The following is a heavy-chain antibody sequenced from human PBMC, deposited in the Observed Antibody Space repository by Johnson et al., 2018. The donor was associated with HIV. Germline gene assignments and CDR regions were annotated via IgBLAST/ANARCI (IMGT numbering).Heavy chain of an antibody. J-gene: IGHJ3*02. CDR3: ARGFCSSASCYLHAFDI. D-gene: IGHD2-2*01. CDR1: GFTFSSYA. V-gene: IGHV3-23*04. CDR2: ISGSGGST. Sequence: VQLVESGGGLVQPGGSLRLSCAASGFTFSSYAMSWVRQAPGKGLEWVSAISGSGGSTYYADSVKGRFTISRDNSKNTLCLQMNSLRAEDTALYYCARGFCSSASCYLHAFDIWGQGTMVTVSS.